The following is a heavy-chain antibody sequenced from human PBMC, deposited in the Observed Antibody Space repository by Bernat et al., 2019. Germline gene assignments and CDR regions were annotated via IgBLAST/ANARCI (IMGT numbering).Heavy chain of an antibody. CDR3: ARPYGDYARGGFDF. D-gene: IGHD4-17*01. Sequence: QVQLVESGGGVVQPGRSLRLSCAASGFTFSSYGMHWVRQAPGKGLEWVAVISYDGNNIYYADPVKGRFTISRDNSKNTLYLQMNSLRAEDTAVYYCARPYGDYARGGFDFWGQGTLVTVSS. CDR2: ISYDGNNI. J-gene: IGHJ4*02. V-gene: IGHV3-30*03. CDR1: GFTFSSYG.